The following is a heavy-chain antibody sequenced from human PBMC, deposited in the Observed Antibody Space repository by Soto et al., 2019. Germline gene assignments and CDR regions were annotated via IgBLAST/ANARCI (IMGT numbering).Heavy chain of an antibody. D-gene: IGHD6-13*01. CDR2: IWYDGSNK. CDR3: ARIAAAGSYYYCGMDV. Sequence: GGSLRLSCAASGFTFSSYGMHWVRQAPGKGLEWVAVIWYDGSNKYYADSVKGRFTISRDNSKNTLYLQMNSLRAEDTAVYYCARIAAAGSYYYCGMDVWGQGTTVTVSS. CDR1: GFTFSSYG. J-gene: IGHJ6*02. V-gene: IGHV3-33*01.